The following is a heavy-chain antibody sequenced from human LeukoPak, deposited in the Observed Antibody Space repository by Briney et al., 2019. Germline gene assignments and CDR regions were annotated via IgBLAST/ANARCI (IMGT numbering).Heavy chain of an antibody. CDR3: ARPPMARELRENWYFDL. Sequence: SETLSLTCTVSGGSISSSSYYWGWIRQPPGKGLEWIGSIYYSGSTYYNPSLKSRVTISVDTSKNQFSLKLSSVTAADTAVYYCARPPMARELRENWYFDLWGRGTLVTVSS. D-gene: IGHD1-26*01. V-gene: IGHV4-39*01. J-gene: IGHJ2*01. CDR1: GGSISSSSYY. CDR2: IYYSGST.